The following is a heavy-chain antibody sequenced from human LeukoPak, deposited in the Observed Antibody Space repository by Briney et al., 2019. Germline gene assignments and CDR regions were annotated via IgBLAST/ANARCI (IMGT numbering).Heavy chain of an antibody. D-gene: IGHD3-22*01. CDR1: GGSISDTTYY. V-gene: IGHV4-39*01. CDR3: ASPSKLVISRGGFDI. CDR2: IYFSET. Sequence: SETLSLTCTVSGGSISDTTYYWTWIRQPPGKGLEWIASIYFSETKYNPSLKSRVTISGDTSRNQFSLKLSSVTAADTAVYYCASPSKLVISRGGFDIWGQGTVVTVSA. J-gene: IGHJ3*02.